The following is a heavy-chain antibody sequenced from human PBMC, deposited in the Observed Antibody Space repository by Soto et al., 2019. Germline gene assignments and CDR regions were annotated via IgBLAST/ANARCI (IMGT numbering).Heavy chain of an antibody. CDR3: ARAPAVAARHSRNWFDP. J-gene: IGHJ5*02. V-gene: IGHV3-7*03. CDR2: IKQDGSEK. CDR1: GFTFSSYW. Sequence: PGGSLRLSCAASGFTFSSYWMSWVRQAPGKGLEWVANIKQDGSEKYYVDSVKGRFTISRDNAKNSLYLQMNSLRAEDTAVYYCARAPAVAARHSRNWFDPWGQGTLVTVSS. D-gene: IGHD6-19*01.